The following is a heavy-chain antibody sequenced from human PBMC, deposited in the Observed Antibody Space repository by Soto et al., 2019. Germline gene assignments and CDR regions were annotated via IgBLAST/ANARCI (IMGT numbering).Heavy chain of an antibody. D-gene: IGHD3-22*01. Sequence: SETLSLTCTVSGGSISSSSYYWGWIRQPPGKGLEWIGSIFYSGSTYYNPSLKSRVTISVDTSKNQFSLKLSSVTAADTAVYYCARLGGYYQAFDQWGQGSLVTVS. CDR1: GGSISSSSYY. CDR2: IFYSGST. CDR3: ARLGGYYQAFDQ. J-gene: IGHJ4*02. V-gene: IGHV4-39*01.